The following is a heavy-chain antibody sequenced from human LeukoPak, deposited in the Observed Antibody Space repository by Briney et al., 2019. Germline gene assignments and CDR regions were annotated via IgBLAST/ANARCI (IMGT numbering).Heavy chain of an antibody. Sequence: GGSLRLSCAASGFIFSHYGMHWVRQAPGKGVEWVAVIWSDGSNRFYAGSVKGQFTISRDNSQTTVFLQMNSLRVEDTAMYYCARDAQRGFDYSNSLEYWGHGTLVTVSS. CDR2: IWSDGSNR. J-gene: IGHJ4*01. CDR3: ARDAQRGFDYSNSLEY. D-gene: IGHD4-11*01. CDR1: GFIFSHYG. V-gene: IGHV3-33*01.